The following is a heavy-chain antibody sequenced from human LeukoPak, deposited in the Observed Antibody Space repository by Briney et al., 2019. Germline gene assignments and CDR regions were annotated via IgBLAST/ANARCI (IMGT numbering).Heavy chain of an antibody. CDR3: ATDGALGGLHTYYFDY. V-gene: IGHV1-24*01. CDR1: GYTLTELS. D-gene: IGHD5-24*01. CDR2: SDPEDGET. J-gene: IGHJ4*02. Sequence: ASVKVSCKVSGYTLTELSMHWVRQAPGKGLEWMGGSDPEDGETIYAQKFQGRVTMTEDTSTDTAYMELSSLRSEDTAVYYCATDGALGGLHTYYFDYWGQGTLVTVSS.